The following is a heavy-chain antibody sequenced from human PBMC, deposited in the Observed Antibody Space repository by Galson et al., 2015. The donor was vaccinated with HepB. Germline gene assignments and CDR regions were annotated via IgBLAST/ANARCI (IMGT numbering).Heavy chain of an antibody. Sequence: SVKVSCKASGYTFTGYYMHWVRQAPGQGLEWMGWINPNSGGTNYAQKFQGWVTMTRDTSISTAYMELSRLRSDDTAVYYCARDLRRSYDHRPLYYFDYWGQGTLVTVSS. V-gene: IGHV1-2*04. CDR2: INPNSGGT. J-gene: IGHJ4*02. D-gene: IGHD1-26*01. CDR1: GYTFTGYY. CDR3: ARDLRRSYDHRPLYYFDY.